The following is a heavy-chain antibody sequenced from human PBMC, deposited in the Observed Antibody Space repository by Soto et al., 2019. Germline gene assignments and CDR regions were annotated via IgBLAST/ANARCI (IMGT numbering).Heavy chain of an antibody. Sequence: SPTLSLTCAISGDSVSSTSTAWSWIRQSPSRGLEWLGRTYYRSNWYTDYAVSVKSRITISPDTSKNQFSLQLNSVTPEDTAVYYCARGSYYSGWVWGQGTPVTVSS. CDR1: GDSVSSTSTA. J-gene: IGHJ4*02. CDR3: ARGSYYSGWV. V-gene: IGHV6-1*01. CDR2: TYYRSNWYT. D-gene: IGHD6-19*01.